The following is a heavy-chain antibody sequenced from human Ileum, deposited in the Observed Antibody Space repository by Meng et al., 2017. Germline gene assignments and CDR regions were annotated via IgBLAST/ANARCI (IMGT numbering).Heavy chain of an antibody. CDR3: TNDRLNH. V-gene: IGHV3-74*03. J-gene: IGHJ1*01. D-gene: IGHD1-1*01. CDR1: GFSFTDHW. CDR2: IDPDGSDP. Sequence: VQQVESVGGFAPPGGSLRLSCTASGFSFTDHWMHWVRQGPGKGPVWVSRIDPDGSDPTYADSVKGRFSISRDNAKNTVYLQMNSLRAEDSALYYCTNDRLNHWGQGALVTVSS.